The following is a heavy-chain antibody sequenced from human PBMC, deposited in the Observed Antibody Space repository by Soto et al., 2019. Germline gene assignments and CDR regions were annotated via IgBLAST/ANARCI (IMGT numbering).Heavy chain of an antibody. J-gene: IGHJ4*02. Sequence: GGSLRLSCAASGFTFSSYAMSWVRQAPGKGLGWVSAISGSGGSTYYADSVKGRFTISRDNSKNTLYLQMNSLRAEDTAVYYCAKFIVHTITGAARDYWGQGTLVTVSS. CDR1: GFTFSSYA. CDR3: AKFIVHTITGAARDY. D-gene: IGHD6-6*01. V-gene: IGHV3-23*01. CDR2: ISGSGGST.